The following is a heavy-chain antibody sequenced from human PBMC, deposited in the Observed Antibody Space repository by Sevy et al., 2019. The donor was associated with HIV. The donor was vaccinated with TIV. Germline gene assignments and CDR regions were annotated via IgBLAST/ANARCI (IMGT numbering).Heavy chain of an antibody. CDR2: INHSGST. D-gene: IGHD3-10*01. V-gene: IGHV4-34*01. CDR3: ARGSLYGSGRYLFSCYGMDV. CDR1: GGSFSGYY. Sequence: SETLSLTCAVYGGSFSGYYWSWIRQPPGKGLEWIGEINHSGSTNYNPALNSRVTISVDTSKNQFSLKLSSVTAADTAVYYCARGSLYGSGRYLFSCYGMDVWGQGTTVTVSS. J-gene: IGHJ6*02.